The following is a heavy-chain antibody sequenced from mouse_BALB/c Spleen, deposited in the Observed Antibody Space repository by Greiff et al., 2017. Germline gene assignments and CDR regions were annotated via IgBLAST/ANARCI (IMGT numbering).Heavy chain of an antibody. D-gene: IGHD1-1*01. Sequence: EVQLQQSGAELVKPGASVKLSCTASGFNIKDTYMHWVKQRPEQGLEWIGRIDPANGNTKYDPKFQGKATITADTSSNTAYLQLSSLTSEDTAVYYCAPITTVVVDDWGLGTTLTVSS. J-gene: IGHJ2*01. CDR2: IDPANGNT. V-gene: IGHV14-3*02. CDR3: APITTVVVDD. CDR1: GFNIKDTY.